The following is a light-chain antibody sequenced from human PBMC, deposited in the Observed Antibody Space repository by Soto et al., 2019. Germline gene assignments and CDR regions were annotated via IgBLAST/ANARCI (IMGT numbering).Light chain of an antibody. Sequence: EIVLTQSPATLSLSPGERATLSCRASQSVRSYLAWYQQKPGQAPRLLIYDASNRATGVPARFSGSGSGTDFTLTISSLDPEDFAVYYCQQRSAWPQITFGQGTRREIK. CDR3: QQRSAWPQIT. CDR2: DAS. CDR1: QSVRSY. J-gene: IGKJ5*01. V-gene: IGKV3-11*01.